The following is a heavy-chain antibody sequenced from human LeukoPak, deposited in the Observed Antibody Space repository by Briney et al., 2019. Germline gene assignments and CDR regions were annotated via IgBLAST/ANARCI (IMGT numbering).Heavy chain of an antibody. D-gene: IGHD1-26*01. Sequence: GGSLRLSCAASGFTFSAYWMHWVRQAPGKGLVWVSRINTDGSRTTYADSVQGRFTISRDTAKNTLFLQMNSLRAEDTAVYYCAREAQVGGALQSWGQGTLVTVSS. CDR2: INTDGSRT. CDR3: AREAQVGGALQS. V-gene: IGHV3-74*01. CDR1: GFTFSAYW. J-gene: IGHJ5*02.